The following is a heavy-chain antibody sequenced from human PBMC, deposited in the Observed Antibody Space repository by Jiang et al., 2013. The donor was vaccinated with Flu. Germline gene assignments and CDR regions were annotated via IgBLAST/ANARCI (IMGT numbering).Heavy chain of an antibody. CDR3: ARDQGYCSSTSCSTSMGLYGMDV. V-gene: IGHV3-30*04. Sequence: RSLRLSCAASGFTFSSYAMHWVRQAPGKGLEWVAVISYDGSNKYYADSVKGRFTISRDNSKNTLYLQMNSLRAEDTAVYYCARDQGYCSSTSCSTSMGLYGMDVWGQGTTVTVSS. D-gene: IGHD2-2*01. CDR1: GFTFSSYA. J-gene: IGHJ6*02. CDR2: ISYDGSNK.